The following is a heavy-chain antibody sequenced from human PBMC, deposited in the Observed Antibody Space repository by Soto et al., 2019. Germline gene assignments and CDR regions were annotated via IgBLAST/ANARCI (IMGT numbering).Heavy chain of an antibody. V-gene: IGHV5-51*01. Sequence: PGESLKISCKGSGYNFASYWIGWVRQMPGKGLEWMGIIYPGDSDTRYSPSFQGQVTISADKSINTAYLQWSSLRASDTAMYYCAIFVVPYYYGSGSYYNEDYYYGMDVWGQGTTVTVSS. D-gene: IGHD3-10*01. J-gene: IGHJ6*02. CDR3: AIFVVPYYYGSGSYYNEDYYYGMDV. CDR2: IYPGDSDT. CDR1: GYNFASYW.